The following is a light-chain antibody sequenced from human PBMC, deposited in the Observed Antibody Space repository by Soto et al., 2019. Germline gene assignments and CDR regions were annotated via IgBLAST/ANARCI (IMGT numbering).Light chain of an antibody. Sequence: DIQMTQSPSSLSASVGDRVTTTCRASQGISNYLAWFQQKPGKVPKLLIYAASTLQSGVPSRFSGSGSGTDFTITISSMQPEDVATYYCQKYNNAPLTFGGGPKLEIK. CDR1: QGISNY. CDR3: QKYNNAPLT. CDR2: AAS. V-gene: IGKV1-27*01. J-gene: IGKJ4*01.